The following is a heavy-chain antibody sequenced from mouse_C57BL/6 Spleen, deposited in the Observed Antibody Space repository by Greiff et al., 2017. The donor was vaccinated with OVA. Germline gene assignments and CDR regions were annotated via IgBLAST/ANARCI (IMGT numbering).Heavy chain of an antibody. CDR3: AREELPYAMDY. CDR2: IDPSDSYT. D-gene: IGHD2-1*01. J-gene: IGHJ4*01. Sequence: QVQLQQPGAELVRPGTSVKLSCTASGYTFTGYWMHWVKQRPGQGLEWIGVIDPSDSYTNYNQKFKGKATLTVDTSSSTAYMQLSSLTSEDSAVYYCAREELPYAMDYWGQGTSVTVSS. CDR1: GYTFTGYW. V-gene: IGHV1-59*01.